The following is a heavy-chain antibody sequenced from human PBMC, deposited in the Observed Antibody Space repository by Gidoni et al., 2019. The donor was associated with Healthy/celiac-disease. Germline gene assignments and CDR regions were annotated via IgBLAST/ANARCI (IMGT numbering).Heavy chain of an antibody. V-gene: IGHV3-64D*08. J-gene: IGHJ4*02. CDR3: VKGNYYYYDSSGPLPPLDY. D-gene: IGHD3-22*01. CDR2: ISSNGGST. Sequence: EVQLVESGGGLVQPGGSLRLSCSASGFTFRSYAMHWVRQAPGKGLEYVSAISSNGGSTYYADSVKCRFTISRDNSKNTLYLQMSSLRAEDTAVYYCVKGNYYYYDSSGPLPPLDYWGQGTLVTVSS. CDR1: GFTFRSYA.